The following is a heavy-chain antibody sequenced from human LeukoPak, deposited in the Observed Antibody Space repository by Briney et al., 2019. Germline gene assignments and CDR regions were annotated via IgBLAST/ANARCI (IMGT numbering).Heavy chain of an antibody. CDR3: ARATLSDYYFNY. CDR2: INPNTGGT. V-gene: IGHV1-2*06. J-gene: IGHJ4*02. CDR1: GYTFTDYY. Sequence: ASVKVSCKASGYTFTDYYMHWVRQAPGQGLEWMGRINPNTGGTNYAQKFQGRVTMTRDTSTNTVYMELSSLRSEDTAVYFCARATLSDYYFNYWGQGTLVTVSS.